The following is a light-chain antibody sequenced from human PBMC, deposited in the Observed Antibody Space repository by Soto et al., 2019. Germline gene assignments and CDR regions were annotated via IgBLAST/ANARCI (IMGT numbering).Light chain of an antibody. CDR1: QSILYSSNNQNY. J-gene: IGKJ4*01. CDR3: QQYYNTPPP. CDR2: WAS. Sequence: DIVMTQSPGSLAVSLGERATINCKSSQSILYSSNNQNYLAWYQLKVGQPPKVLIYWASTRESGVPDRFSGSGSGTDFPLHISNLQAEDVAVYYGQQYYNTPPPFGGGTKVEI. V-gene: IGKV4-1*01.